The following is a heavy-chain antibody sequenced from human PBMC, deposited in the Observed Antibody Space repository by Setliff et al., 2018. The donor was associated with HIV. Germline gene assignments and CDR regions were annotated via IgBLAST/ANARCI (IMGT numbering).Heavy chain of an antibody. CDR1: GGFFSGYY. Sequence: SETLSLTCAVYGGFFSGYYWSWIRQPPGKGLVWIGEVTHSGRTNYNPSLESRVTTSVDTSKKQFSLRLTSVTAANTAVYYCARGVRDNSGWSSYYFDYWGQGTLVTVSS. D-gene: IGHD6-19*01. V-gene: IGHV4-34*01. CDR2: VTHSGRT. J-gene: IGHJ4*02. CDR3: ARGVRDNSGWSSYYFDY.